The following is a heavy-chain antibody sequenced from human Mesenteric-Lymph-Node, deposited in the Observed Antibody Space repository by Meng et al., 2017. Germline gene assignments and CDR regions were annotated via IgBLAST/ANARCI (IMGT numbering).Heavy chain of an antibody. Sequence: GESLKISCAASGFTFSSYAMSWVRQTPGKGLEWVAAFSSSVTITFYADSVKGRFTISKDNSRNTLYLQMDGLRVEDIAVYYCAKGGYSYGYVDYWGQGTLVTVSS. CDR2: FSSSVTIT. V-gene: IGHV3-23*01. D-gene: IGHD5-18*01. CDR1: GFTFSSYA. CDR3: AKGGYSYGYVDY. J-gene: IGHJ4*02.